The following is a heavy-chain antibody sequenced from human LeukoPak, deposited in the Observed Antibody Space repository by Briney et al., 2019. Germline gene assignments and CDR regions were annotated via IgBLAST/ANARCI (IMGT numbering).Heavy chain of an antibody. J-gene: IGHJ4*02. CDR1: GYTVTNYY. CDR2: INPSGDST. V-gene: IGHV1-46*01. CDR3: ARERVGRLVAPFDY. D-gene: IGHD2-8*02. Sequence: GASVKVSCKASGYTVTNYYMHWVRQAPGQGLEWMGIINPSGDSTSYAQKFQGRVTMTRDMSTSTVYMELSSLRSEDTAVYYCARERVGRLVAPFDYWGQGTLVTVSS.